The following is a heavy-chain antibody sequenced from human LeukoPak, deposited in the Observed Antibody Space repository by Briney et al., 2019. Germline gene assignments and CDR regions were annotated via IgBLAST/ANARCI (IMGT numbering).Heavy chain of an antibody. J-gene: IGHJ4*02. V-gene: IGHV4-59*08. D-gene: IGHD5-12*01. CDR1: GGSISSYY. CDR3: ARMGGYSGYATH. Sequence: SETLSLTCTVSGGSISSYYWSWIRRPPGKGLEWIGYIYYSGGTNYNPSLRSRVTISVHTSKIQFSLKLSSVTAADTAVYYCARMGGYSGYATHWGQGTLVTVSS. CDR2: IYYSGGT.